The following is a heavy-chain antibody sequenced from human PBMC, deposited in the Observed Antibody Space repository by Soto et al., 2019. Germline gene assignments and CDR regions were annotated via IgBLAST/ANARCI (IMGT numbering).Heavy chain of an antibody. CDR2: IYYSGNT. V-gene: IGHV4-31*11. Sequence: TLALTCDVYGTSFSGYYWSWVRQHPGKGLEWIGCIYYSGNTYYNPSLKSRVTISVDTSKNQCSLKLSSVTAADTAVYYCARGPPLGYWGQGTLVTVSS. CDR1: GTSFSGYY. J-gene: IGHJ4*02. CDR3: ARGPPLGY.